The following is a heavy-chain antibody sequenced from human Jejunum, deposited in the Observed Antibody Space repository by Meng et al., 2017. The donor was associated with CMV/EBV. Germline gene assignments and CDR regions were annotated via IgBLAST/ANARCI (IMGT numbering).Heavy chain of an antibody. D-gene: IGHD4-17*01. J-gene: IGHJ4*02. CDR2: INTGGGTI. CDR3: ATYRGAYGDSDY. V-gene: IGHV3-48*03. CDR1: GLSFSGYE. Sequence: SGLSFSGYEMSWVRQGPGKGLEWVSYINTGGGTIHYADSVKGRFTSSRDNAKNLLYLEMNSLRVEDTAIYYCATYRGAYGDSDYWGQGTLVTVSS.